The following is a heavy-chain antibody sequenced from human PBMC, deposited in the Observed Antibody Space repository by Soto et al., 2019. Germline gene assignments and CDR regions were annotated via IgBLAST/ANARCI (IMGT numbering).Heavy chain of an antibody. CDR1: GFTFSNYE. Sequence: EAQLVESGGGLVQPGGSLRLSCAASGFTFSNYEMHWVRQAPGKGLEYVSGISNNGAHTDYAKSVKGRFTISRDNPENTLYLQMGSLRAEDMALYYCARRGYGSRWPNVYMDVWGKGTTVTDSS. V-gene: IGHV3-64*01. CDR2: ISNNGAHT. J-gene: IGHJ6*03. D-gene: IGHD6-13*01. CDR3: ARRGYGSRWPNVYMDV.